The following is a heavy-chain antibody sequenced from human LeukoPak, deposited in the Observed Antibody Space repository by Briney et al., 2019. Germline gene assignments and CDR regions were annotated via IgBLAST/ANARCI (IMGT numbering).Heavy chain of an antibody. CDR3: ARVGPRGSYGFDY. V-gene: IGHV4-59*01. CDR2: IYYSGIT. J-gene: IGHJ4*02. Sequence: PSETLSLTCTVSGGSMSSYYWSWIRQPPGKGLEWIGYIYYSGITNYNPSLKSRVTISIDTSENQFSLNLRSVTAADTAVYYCARVGPRGSYGFDYWGQGTLVTVSS. D-gene: IGHD5-18*01. CDR1: GGSMSSYY.